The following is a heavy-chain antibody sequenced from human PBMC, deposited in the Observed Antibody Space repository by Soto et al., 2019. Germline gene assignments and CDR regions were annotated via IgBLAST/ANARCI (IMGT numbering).Heavy chain of an antibody. D-gene: IGHD6-19*01. CDR2: ISGSGGST. V-gene: IGHV3-23*01. Sequence: PGGSLRIYCASSELTFNSYAMSWVRQAPGKGLEWVSAISGSGGSTYYAESVKGRFTISRDNSKDTLYLQMNSLRAEDTAVYSCAKIDRIAVAGMVPCYFDYWAQGTLVTVSS. J-gene: IGHJ4*02. CDR1: ELTFNSYA. CDR3: AKIDRIAVAGMVPCYFDY.